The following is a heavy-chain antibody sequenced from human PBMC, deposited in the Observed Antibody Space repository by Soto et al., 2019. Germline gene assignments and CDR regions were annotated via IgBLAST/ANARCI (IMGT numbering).Heavy chain of an antibody. CDR3: AKDRYDYIWGSYRYTYFEY. D-gene: IGHD3-16*02. J-gene: IGHJ4*02. CDR1: GFTCSRYA. Sequence: GGSLRLSCAASGFTCSRYAMSWVRQAPGKGLEWVSAISGSGGSTYYADSVKGRFTISRDNSKNTLYLQMNSLRAEDTAVYYCAKDRYDYIWGSYRYTYFEYWGQGTLVTVSS. V-gene: IGHV3-23*01. CDR2: ISGSGGST.